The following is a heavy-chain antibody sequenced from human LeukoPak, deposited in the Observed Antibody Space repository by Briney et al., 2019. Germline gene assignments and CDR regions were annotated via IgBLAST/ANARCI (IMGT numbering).Heavy chain of an antibody. D-gene: IGHD3-16*01. V-gene: IGHV3-13*01. CDR2: IDTAGNT. Sequence: GGSLRLSCAASGFSFSSKYMSWVRQAPGKGLDWVSVIDTAGNTVYPGSVKGRFTISRENAKDSLYLQMNNVRAGDTALYFCARTSKVTSVMDIWGQGTMVTVSS. J-gene: IGHJ3*02. CDR1: GFSFSSKY. CDR3: ARTSKVTSVMDI.